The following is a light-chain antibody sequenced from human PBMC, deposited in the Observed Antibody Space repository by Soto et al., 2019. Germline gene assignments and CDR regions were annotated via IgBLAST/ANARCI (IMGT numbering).Light chain of an antibody. CDR2: EGS. V-gene: IGLV2-23*01. Sequence: QSALAQPASVSGSPGQSITMSCTGTSSDVGSYNLVSWYQQHPGEAPKLMIYEGSKRPSGVSNRFSGSKSGNTASLTISGVQAEDEAEYYCCSYAGSSVAFGGGTKLTVL. CDR1: SSDVGSYNL. CDR3: CSYAGSSVA. J-gene: IGLJ2*01.